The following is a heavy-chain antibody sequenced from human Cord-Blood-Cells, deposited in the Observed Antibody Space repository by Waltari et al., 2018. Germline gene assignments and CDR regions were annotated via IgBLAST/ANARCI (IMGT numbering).Heavy chain of an antibody. CDR3: ASGGDYYYYGMDV. J-gene: IGHJ6*02. Sequence: QVQLVQSGAEVKKPGASVKVSCKASGYTFTGYYMHWVRQARGQGLEWLGRNNPSSGGTNYAQKLQGRVTMTRYTSISTAYMELSRLRSDDTAVYYCASGGDYYYYGMDVWGQGTTVTVSS. CDR2: NNPSSGGT. V-gene: IGHV1-2*06. CDR1: GYTFTGYY. D-gene: IGHD3-10*01.